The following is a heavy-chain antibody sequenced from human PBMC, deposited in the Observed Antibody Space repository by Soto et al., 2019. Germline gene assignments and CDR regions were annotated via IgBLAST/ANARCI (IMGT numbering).Heavy chain of an antibody. V-gene: IGHV1-69*13. D-gene: IGHD2-2*02. J-gene: IGHJ6*02. CDR3: ARVFSKTTPILKRGYGMDV. Sequence: SVKVSCKASGGTFSSYAISWVRQAPGQGLEWMGGIIPIFGTANYAQKFQGRVTITADESTSTAYMELSSLRSEDTAVYYCARVFSKTTPILKRGYGMDVWGQGXTVTVYS. CDR1: GGTFSSYA. CDR2: IIPIFGTA.